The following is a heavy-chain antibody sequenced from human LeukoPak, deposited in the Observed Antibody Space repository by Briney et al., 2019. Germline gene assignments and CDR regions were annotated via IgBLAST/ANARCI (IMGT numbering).Heavy chain of an antibody. CDR1: GYNFISYY. CDR3: AREDVVLVDAVRYYYYGMDV. J-gene: IGHJ6*04. Sequence: GASVKVSCKASGYNFISYYMHWVRHAPGQGLEWMGIINPSGGSTSYAQKFQDRVTMTRDTSTSTVYMELSSLKSEDTAVYYCAREDVVLVDAVRYYYYGMDVWGKGTTVTVSS. V-gene: IGHV1-46*01. CDR2: INPSGGST. D-gene: IGHD2-8*01.